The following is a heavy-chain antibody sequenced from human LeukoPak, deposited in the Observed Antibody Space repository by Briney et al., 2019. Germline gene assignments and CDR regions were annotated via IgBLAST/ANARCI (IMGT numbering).Heavy chain of an antibody. CDR1: GGSFSGYY. D-gene: IGHD3-22*01. J-gene: IGHJ3*02. CDR2: INHSGST. Sequence: PSETLSLTCAVYGGSFSGYYWSWIRQPPGKGLEWIGEINHSGSTNYNPSLKSRVTISVDTSKNQFSLKLSSVTAADTAVYYCARYKYLPVNYYDSSNDAFDIWGQGTMVTVSS. CDR3: ARYKYLPVNYYDSSNDAFDI. V-gene: IGHV4-34*01.